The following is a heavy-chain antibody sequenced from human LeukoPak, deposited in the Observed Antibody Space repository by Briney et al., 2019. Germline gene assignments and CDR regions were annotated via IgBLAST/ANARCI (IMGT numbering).Heavy chain of an antibody. Sequence: ASVKVSCKASGYTFTSYGISWVRQAPGQGLEWMGWISAYNGNTNYAQKLHGRVTMTTDTSTSTAYMELRSLRSDDTAVYYCARDRTPGYDYVWGSYRAGTDYWGQGTLVTVSS. CDR1: GYTFTSYG. D-gene: IGHD3-16*02. CDR2: ISAYNGNT. J-gene: IGHJ4*02. CDR3: ARDRTPGYDYVWGSYRAGTDY. V-gene: IGHV1-18*04.